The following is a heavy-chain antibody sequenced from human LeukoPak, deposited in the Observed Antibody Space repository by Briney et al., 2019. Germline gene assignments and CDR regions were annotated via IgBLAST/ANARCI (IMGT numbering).Heavy chain of an antibody. V-gene: IGHV1-69*13. Sequence: ASVKVSCKASGGTFSSYSISWVRQAPGQGLEWMGGIIPIFDTADYAQKFQGRVTITADESMSTAYMELSSLRSEDTAVCYCARDERRLRGYPFAFDIWGQGTMVTVSS. CDR3: ARDERRLRGYPFAFDI. CDR2: IIPIFDTA. CDR1: GGTFSSYS. D-gene: IGHD5-12*01. J-gene: IGHJ3*02.